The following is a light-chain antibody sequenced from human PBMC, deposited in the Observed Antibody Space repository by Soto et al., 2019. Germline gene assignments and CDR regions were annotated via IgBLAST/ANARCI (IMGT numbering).Light chain of an antibody. Sequence: QSVLTQPPSVSGAPGQRVTISCTGSSSNIGAGYDVHWYKQLPGTAPKLLIYGNSNRPSGVPDRFSGSKSGTSASLAITGLQAEDEADYYCCSYAGGYTHAVFGGGTKVTVL. CDR1: SSNIGAGYD. V-gene: IGLV1-40*01. CDR2: GNS. CDR3: CSYAGGYTHAV. J-gene: IGLJ2*01.